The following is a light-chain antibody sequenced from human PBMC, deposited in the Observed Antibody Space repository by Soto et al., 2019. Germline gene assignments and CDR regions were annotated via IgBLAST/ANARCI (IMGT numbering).Light chain of an antibody. Sequence: EIVLTQSPGTLSLSPGERATLSCRASQSVANNYLAWYQQKPGQAPRFLMYDASSRATGIPDRFSGSGSGTDFAVTISRLEPEGFAVYYCEQYGSTPLTFGGGTKVEIK. V-gene: IGKV3-20*01. CDR2: DAS. CDR1: QSVANNY. J-gene: IGKJ4*01. CDR3: EQYGSTPLT.